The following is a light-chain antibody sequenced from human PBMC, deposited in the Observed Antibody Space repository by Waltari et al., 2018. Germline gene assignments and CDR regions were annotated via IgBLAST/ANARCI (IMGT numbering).Light chain of an antibody. J-gene: IGLJ2*01. CDR1: SSDLGGYNY. CDR2: DVP. CDR3: CSYAGKYTSV. Sequence: QSALTQPRSVSGSPGQSVTLSCTGPSSDLGGYNYVSWYQQHPGKVPKLIIFDVPKRPSGVPDRFSGSKAGNTASLTISGLQAGDEAVYFCCSYAGKYTSVFGAGTKVTVL. V-gene: IGLV2-11*01.